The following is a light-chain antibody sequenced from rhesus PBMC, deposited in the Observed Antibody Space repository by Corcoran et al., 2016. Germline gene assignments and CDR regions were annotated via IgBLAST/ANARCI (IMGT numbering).Light chain of an antibody. CDR1: QSINNW. CDR2: KAF. V-gene: IGKV1-22*01. J-gene: IGKJ1*01. CDR3: LQYHSSPWT. Sequence: DIQMTQSPSSLSASVGDTVIITCRASQSINNWLDWYQQKPGKAPKLLIYKAFLLQSGVPSRFSGSGSWTDYTLTINSLQPEDFATYYCLQYHSSPWTFGQGTKVGIK.